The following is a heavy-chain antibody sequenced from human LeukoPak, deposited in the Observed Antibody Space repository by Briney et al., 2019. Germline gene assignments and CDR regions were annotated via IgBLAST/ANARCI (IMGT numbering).Heavy chain of an antibody. CDR3: AKDSFVGTTSFLDS. Sequence: PGGSLRLSCAASGFTFEDCSMHWVRQVPGKGLEWICLIDWDGGIIYYADSVKGRFTVSRDNSKRSLYLHLSSLTPGDTAFYYCAKDSFVGTTSFLDSWGQGTLVTVSS. D-gene: IGHD1-26*01. V-gene: IGHV3-43*01. CDR2: IDWDGGII. J-gene: IGHJ4*02. CDR1: GFTFEDCS.